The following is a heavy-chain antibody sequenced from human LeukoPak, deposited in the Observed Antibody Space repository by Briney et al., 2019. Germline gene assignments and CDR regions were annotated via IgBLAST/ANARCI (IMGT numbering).Heavy chain of an antibody. J-gene: IGHJ4*02. CDR3: AKDGRYYYDSSGYFPS. D-gene: IGHD3-22*01. V-gene: IGHV3-48*03. Sequence: GGSLRLSCAASGFTFSSYEMNWVRQAPGKGLEWVSYISSSGSTIYYADSVKGRFTISRDNAKNSLYLQMNSLRAEDTAVYYCAKDGRYYYDSSGYFPSWGQGTLVTVSS. CDR2: ISSSGSTI. CDR1: GFTFSSYE.